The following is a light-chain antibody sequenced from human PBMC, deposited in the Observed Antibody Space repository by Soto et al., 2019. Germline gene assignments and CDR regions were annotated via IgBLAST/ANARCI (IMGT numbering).Light chain of an antibody. J-gene: IGKJ4*01. CDR1: QSISDY. Sequence: DIQVTQSPASLSASVGDRVTITCRTSQSISDYLNWYQQQPGKAPKLLIYGAYTLQSGVPSRFSGSGSGTDFTLTISTLQPEDFATYYCQQNFRPPQVTFGGGTKVEIK. V-gene: IGKV1-39*01. CDR3: QQNFRPPQVT. CDR2: GAY.